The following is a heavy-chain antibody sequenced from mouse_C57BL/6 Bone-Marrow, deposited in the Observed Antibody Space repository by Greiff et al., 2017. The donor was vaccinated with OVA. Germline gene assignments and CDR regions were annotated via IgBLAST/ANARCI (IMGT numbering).Heavy chain of an antibody. J-gene: IGHJ2*01. D-gene: IGHD2-4*01. V-gene: IGHV1-82*01. CDR1: GYAFSSSW. CDR3: AREDYTDYFDY. Sequence: QVQLKQSGPELVKPGASVKISCKASGYAFSSSWMNWVKQRPGKGLEWIGRIYPGDGDTNYNGKFKGKATLTADKSSSTAYMQLSSLTSEDSAVYFCAREDYTDYFDYWGKGTTLTVSS. CDR2: IYPGDGDT.